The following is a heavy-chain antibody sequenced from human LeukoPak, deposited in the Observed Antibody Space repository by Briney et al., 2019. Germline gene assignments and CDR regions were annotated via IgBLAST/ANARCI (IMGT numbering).Heavy chain of an antibody. CDR2: ISSSGSTI. CDR1: GFTVSSNY. V-gene: IGHV3-11*04. Sequence: GGSLRLSCVASGFTVSSNYMSWIRQAPGKGLEWVSYISSSGSTIYYADSVKGRFTISRDNAKNSLYLQMNSLRAEDTAVYYCARDSGIAAAGTSSYWGQGTLVTVSS. D-gene: IGHD6-13*01. CDR3: ARDSGIAAAGTSSY. J-gene: IGHJ4*02.